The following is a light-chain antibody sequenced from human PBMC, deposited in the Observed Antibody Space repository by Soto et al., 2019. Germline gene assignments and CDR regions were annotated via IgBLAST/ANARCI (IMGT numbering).Light chain of an antibody. CDR3: NSYSTSSTPLV. CDR1: SSDVGHYDY. Sequence: QSALTQPASVSGSPGQSITISCTGTSSDVGHYDYVSWYQQHPGKAPRLMIYDVNNRPSGVSNRFSGSKSGNTASPTISGLQAEDEADYYCNSYSTSSTPLVFGGGTKLTVL. J-gene: IGLJ2*01. CDR2: DVN. V-gene: IGLV2-14*03.